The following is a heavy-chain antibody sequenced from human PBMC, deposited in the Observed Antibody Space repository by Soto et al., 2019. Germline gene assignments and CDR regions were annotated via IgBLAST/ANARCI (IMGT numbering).Heavy chain of an antibody. CDR3: ARPVTSPDHLDI. D-gene: IGHD4-4*01. CDR1: GYIFSDYG. CDR2: ISAYNGNT. V-gene: IGHV1-18*01. J-gene: IGHJ3*02. Sequence: QVQLVQSGAEVKKPGASVKVSCKSSGYIFSDYGITWVRQAPGQGLEWMGWISAYNGNTDYAQKFQDRLTWATDTSTSTAYMELRSLRSDDTALYYCARPVTSPDHLDIWGQGTMVTVSS.